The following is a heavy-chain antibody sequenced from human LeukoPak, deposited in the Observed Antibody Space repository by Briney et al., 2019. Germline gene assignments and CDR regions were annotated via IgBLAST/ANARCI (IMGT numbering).Heavy chain of an antibody. CDR1: GFTFSDYY. J-gene: IGHJ4*02. V-gene: IGHV3-11*01. CDR2: ISSSGSTI. CDR3: AKVPYSSSWYLDY. D-gene: IGHD6-13*01. Sequence: GGSLRLSCAASGFTFSDYYMSWIRQAPGKGLEWVSYISSSGSTIYYADSVKGRFTISRDNAKNSLYLQMNSLRAEDTAVYYCAKVPYSSSWYLDYWGQGTLVTVSS.